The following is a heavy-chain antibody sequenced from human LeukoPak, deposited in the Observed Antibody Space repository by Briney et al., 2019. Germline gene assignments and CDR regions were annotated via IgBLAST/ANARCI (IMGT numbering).Heavy chain of an antibody. CDR1: GFTFSGSA. Sequence: GGSLRLSCAASGFTFSGSAMHWVRQASGKGLEWVGRIRSKANSYATAYAASVKARFTISRDDSKNTAYLQMNSLKTEDTAVYYCTSPTTPNWFDPWGQGTLVTVSS. CDR3: TSPTTPNWFDP. J-gene: IGHJ5*02. D-gene: IGHD1-26*01. V-gene: IGHV3-73*01. CDR2: IRSKANSYAT.